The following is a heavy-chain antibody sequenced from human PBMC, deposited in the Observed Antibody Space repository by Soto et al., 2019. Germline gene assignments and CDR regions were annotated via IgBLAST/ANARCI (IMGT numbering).Heavy chain of an antibody. D-gene: IGHD6-19*01. CDR1: GFTFSSYG. Sequence: GGSLRLSCAASGFTFSSYGMHWVRQAPGKGLEWVAVISYDGSNKYYADPVKGRFTISRDNSKNTLYLQMNSLRAEDTAVYYCAKDRGWQYYFDYWGQGTLVTVSS. J-gene: IGHJ4*02. V-gene: IGHV3-30*18. CDR2: ISYDGSNK. CDR3: AKDRGWQYYFDY.